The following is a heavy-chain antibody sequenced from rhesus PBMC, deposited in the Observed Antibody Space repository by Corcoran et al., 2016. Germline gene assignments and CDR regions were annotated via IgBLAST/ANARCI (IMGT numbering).Heavy chain of an antibody. CDR3: ARGIAGTTSLYIDL. Sequence: QLQLQESGPGLVKPSETLSLTCAVSGGSISSNYWSWLRQPPGTGLELIGRISGSGGSTDYSPSRKSRVTMSTDPSKNQFSLKLSSVTAADTAVYYCARGIAGTTSLYIDLWGPGTPITISS. CDR1: GGSISSNY. V-gene: IGHV4-173*01. J-gene: IGHJ2*01. CDR2: ISGSGGST. D-gene: IGHD1-20*01.